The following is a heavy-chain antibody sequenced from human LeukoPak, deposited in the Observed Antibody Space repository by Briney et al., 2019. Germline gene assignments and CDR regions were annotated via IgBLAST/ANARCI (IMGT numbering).Heavy chain of an antibody. CDR3: ARNYGSGSDVYFDY. CDR1: VYIFTGYY. V-gene: IGHV1-2*02. Sequence: ASVKVFCRASVYIFTGYYIHGVRHPPGQGLEWMVGINPNSGGTNYAQKFQGRVTMARDTSISTAYMELSRLRSDDTAIYYCARNYGSGSDVYFDYWGQGSLVTVSS. J-gene: IGHJ4*02. CDR2: INPNSGGT. D-gene: IGHD3-10*01.